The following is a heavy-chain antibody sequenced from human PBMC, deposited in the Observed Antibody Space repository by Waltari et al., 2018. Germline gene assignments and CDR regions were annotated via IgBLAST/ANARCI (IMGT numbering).Heavy chain of an antibody. Sequence: EVQLVESGGGLIQPGGSLRLSCAASGFTVSSNYMSWVCQAPGKGLEWVSVIYSGGSTYYADSVKGRFTISRDNSKNTLYLQINSLRAEDTAVYYCASALWDSGSYWYFDLWGRGTLVAVSS. J-gene: IGHJ2*01. CDR1: GFTVSSNY. CDR2: IYSGGST. CDR3: ASALWDSGSYWYFDL. D-gene: IGHD3-10*01. V-gene: IGHV3-53*01.